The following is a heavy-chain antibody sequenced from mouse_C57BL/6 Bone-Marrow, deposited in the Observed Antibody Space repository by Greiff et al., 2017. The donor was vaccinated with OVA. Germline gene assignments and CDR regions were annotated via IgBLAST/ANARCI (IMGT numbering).Heavy chain of an antibody. J-gene: IGHJ1*03. CDR1: GYTFTSYD. CDR3: ARGEIIYYGSSNFDV. V-gene: IGHV1-85*01. D-gene: IGHD1-1*01. Sequence: QVQLKESGPELVKPGASVKLSCTASGYTFTSYDINWVKQRPGQGLEWIGWIYPRDGSTKYNEKFKGKATLTVDTSSSTAYMELHSLTSEDSAVYFCARGEIIYYGSSNFDVWGTGTTVTVSS. CDR2: IYPRDGST.